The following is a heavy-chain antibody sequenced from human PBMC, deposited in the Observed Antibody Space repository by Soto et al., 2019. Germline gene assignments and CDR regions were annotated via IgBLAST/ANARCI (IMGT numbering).Heavy chain of an antibody. CDR2: IWYDGSNK. D-gene: IGHD5-12*01. J-gene: IGHJ4*02. CDR1: GFTFSSYG. V-gene: IGHV3-33*01. CDR3: ARDGLKDVDIVATDEGYFDY. Sequence: GESLKISCAASGFTFSSYGMHWVRQAPGKGLEWVAVIWYDGSNKYYADSVKGRFTISRDNSKNTLYLQMNSLRAEDTAVYYCARDGLKDVDIVATDEGYFDYWGQGTLVTVSS.